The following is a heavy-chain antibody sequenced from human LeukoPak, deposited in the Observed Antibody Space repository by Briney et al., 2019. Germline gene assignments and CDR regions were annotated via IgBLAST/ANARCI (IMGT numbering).Heavy chain of an antibody. CDR1: GYTFTGYY. CDR3: ARGQYSSSSPLDY. CDR2: INPNSGGT. D-gene: IGHD6-6*01. Sequence: ASVKVSCKASGYTFTGYYMHWVRQAPGQRLEWMGWINPNSGGTNYAQKFQGWVTMTRDTSISTAYMELSRLRSDDTAVYYCARGQYSSSSPLDYWGQGTLVTVSS. V-gene: IGHV1-2*04. J-gene: IGHJ4*02.